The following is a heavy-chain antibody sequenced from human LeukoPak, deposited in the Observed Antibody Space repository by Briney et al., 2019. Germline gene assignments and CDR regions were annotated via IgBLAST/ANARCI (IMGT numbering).Heavy chain of an antibody. Sequence: SETLSLTCTVSGGSISSSSYYWGWLRPPPGKGLEWIASIYYSGTTCYNPSLKSRVTISADTSKNQFARKLSSVTVAGTAAYYCSSRGLIVGFFDYWGQENLVSVSS. CDR1: GGSISSSSYY. J-gene: IGHJ4*02. CDR2: IYYSGTT. V-gene: IGHV4-39*01. D-gene: IGHD1-26*01. CDR3: SSRGLIVGFFDY.